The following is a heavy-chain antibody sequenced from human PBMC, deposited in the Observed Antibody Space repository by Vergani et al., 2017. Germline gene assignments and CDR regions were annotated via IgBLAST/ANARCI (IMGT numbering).Heavy chain of an antibody. V-gene: IGHV3-53*01. CDR1: GFTVSSNY. Sequence: EVQLVESGGGLIQPGGSLRLSCAASGFTVSSNYMSWVRQAPGKGLEWVSVIYSGGSTYYADSVKGRFTISRDNSKNTLYLQMNSLRAEDTAVYYCARGHGDYPNCYYYGMDVWGQGTTVTVSS. CDR3: ARGHGDYPNCYYYGMDV. CDR2: IYSGGST. J-gene: IGHJ6*02. D-gene: IGHD4-17*01.